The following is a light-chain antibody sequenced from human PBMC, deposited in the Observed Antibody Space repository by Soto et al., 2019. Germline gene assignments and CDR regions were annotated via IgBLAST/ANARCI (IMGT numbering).Light chain of an antibody. CDR1: QGISSA. CDR2: DAS. J-gene: IGKJ4*01. Sequence: NQLTHAPFSLSGPVGDRTTISCQASQGISSALAWYQQKKGKXPKXXIYDASSLESGVPSRFRVSVSGTDLTINVGRLKPEDGETDEGQQLNNYPLTFGGGTKVDI. V-gene: IGKV1D-13*01. CDR3: QQLNNYPLT.